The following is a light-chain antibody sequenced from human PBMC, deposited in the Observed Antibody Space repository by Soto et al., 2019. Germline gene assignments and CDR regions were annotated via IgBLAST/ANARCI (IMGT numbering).Light chain of an antibody. V-gene: IGLV2-14*01. J-gene: IGLJ1*01. Sequence: QSALTQPASVSGSPGQSITISCTGTSSDIGGYNYVSWYQQYPGKAPKVMIYDVSNRPSGVSNRFPGSKSGNTASLTISGLQAADEADYYCSSYTSSSTLDVFGTGTKLTVL. CDR2: DVS. CDR3: SSYTSSSTLDV. CDR1: SSDIGGYNY.